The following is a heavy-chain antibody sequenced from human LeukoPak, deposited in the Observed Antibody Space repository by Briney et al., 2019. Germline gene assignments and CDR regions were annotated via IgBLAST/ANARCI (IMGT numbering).Heavy chain of an antibody. V-gene: IGHV3-9*03. D-gene: IGHD4-17*01. Sequence: PGGSLRLSCAAAGFTFDDYAMPWVRQAPGKGLEWVSGISWNSGRIGYADSVKGRFTISRDNAKNSLYLQMNSLRAEDMALYYCARYYGDYDAFDIWGQGTMVTVSS. CDR3: ARYYGDYDAFDI. CDR1: GFTFDDYA. CDR2: ISWNSGRI. J-gene: IGHJ3*02.